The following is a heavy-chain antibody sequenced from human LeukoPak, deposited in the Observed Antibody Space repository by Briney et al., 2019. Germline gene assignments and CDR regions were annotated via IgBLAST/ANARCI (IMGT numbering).Heavy chain of an antibody. CDR1: GFTFCGYW. J-gene: IGHJ6*04. D-gene: IGHD5-18*01. CDR2: INSDGSST. CDR3: AREGYSYGRNRGVMDV. Sequence: GGALRLSRAASGFTFCGYWTRWGCAAPGGRRGRVSRINSDGSSTSYADSVKGRFTISRANVKNTLYLQMNSLRAEDTAVYYCAREGYSYGRNRGVMDVWGKGTTVTVSS. V-gene: IGHV3-74*01.